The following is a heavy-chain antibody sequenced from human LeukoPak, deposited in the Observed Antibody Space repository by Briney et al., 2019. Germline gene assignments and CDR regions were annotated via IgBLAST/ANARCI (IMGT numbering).Heavy chain of an antibody. Sequence: GRSLGLSCAASGFTFSSYGMHWVRQAPGKGLEWVAVISYDGSNKYYADSVKGRFTISRDNSKNTLYLQMNSLRAEDTAVYYCAKSGYCSSTSCYGFDYWGQGTLVTVSS. J-gene: IGHJ4*02. CDR1: GFTFSSYG. V-gene: IGHV3-30*18. CDR2: ISYDGSNK. CDR3: AKSGYCSSTSCYGFDY. D-gene: IGHD2-2*01.